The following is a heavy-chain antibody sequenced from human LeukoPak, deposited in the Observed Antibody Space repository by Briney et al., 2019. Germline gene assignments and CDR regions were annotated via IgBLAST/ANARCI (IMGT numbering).Heavy chain of an antibody. J-gene: IGHJ4*02. CDR1: EFTFSSYA. CDR3: AKVGDTVVVPAAPFDY. CDR2: ISGSGGST. Sequence: GGSLRLSCAASEFTFSSYAMSWVRQAPGKGLEWVSAISGSGGSTYYADSVKGRFTISRDNSKNTLYLQMNSLRAEDTAVYYCAKVGDTVVVPAAPFDYWGQGTLVTVSP. D-gene: IGHD2-2*01. V-gene: IGHV3-23*01.